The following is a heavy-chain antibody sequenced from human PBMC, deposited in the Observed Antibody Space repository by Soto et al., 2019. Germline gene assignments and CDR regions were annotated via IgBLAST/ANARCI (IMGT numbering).Heavy chain of an antibody. CDR1: GFTFSSSA. CDR2: ISGGGGST. V-gene: IGHV3-23*01. Sequence: GGSLRLSCAASGFTFSSSAINWVRQAPGKGLEWVSSISGGGGSTYYADSVKGRFTISRDNSKNTLYLQMNSLRAEDTAVYYCAKATYVNSAGIHYWRPGTLVTVSS. CDR3: AKATYVNSAGIHY. D-gene: IGHD3-16*01. J-gene: IGHJ4*02.